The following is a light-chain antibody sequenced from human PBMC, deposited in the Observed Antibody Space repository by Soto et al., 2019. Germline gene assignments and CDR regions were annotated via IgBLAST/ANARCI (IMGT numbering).Light chain of an antibody. Sequence: IVLTQSPGTLSLSPGERATLSCRASDIVSISYLAWYQQRSGQPPRLLIYGTSTRATGIPGRFSGSGSGTDFTLTISRLEPEDSAVYFCQQWGNSPRVTFGGGTKVEI. J-gene: IGKJ4*01. CDR1: DIVSISY. CDR3: QQWGNSPRVT. CDR2: GTS. V-gene: IGKV3-20*01.